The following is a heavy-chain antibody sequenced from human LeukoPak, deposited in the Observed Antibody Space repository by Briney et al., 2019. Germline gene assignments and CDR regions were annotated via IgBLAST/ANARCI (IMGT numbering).Heavy chain of an antibody. D-gene: IGHD3-9*01. CDR1: GFTFGNYW. Sequence: GGSLRLSCAASGFTFGNYWMSWVRQAPGKGLEWVANIKQDGSEKYYVDSVKGRFTISRDNAKNSLYLQMNSLRAEDTAVYYCLNFDRIDYWGQGTLVTVSS. CDR3: LNFDRIDY. CDR2: IKQDGSEK. V-gene: IGHV3-7*01. J-gene: IGHJ4*02.